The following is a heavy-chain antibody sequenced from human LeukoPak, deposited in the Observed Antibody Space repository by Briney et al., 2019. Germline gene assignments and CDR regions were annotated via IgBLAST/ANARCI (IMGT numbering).Heavy chain of an antibody. CDR1: GGSISSSNYY. J-gene: IGHJ4*02. Sequence: PSETLSLTCTVSGGSISSSNYYWGWVRQPPGKGLEWIGTIYYSGSTNYNPSLKSRVTISADMPKNQFSLKVSSVTAADTAVHYCARPATSGTYYSAFDYWGQGTLVTVSS. D-gene: IGHD3-22*01. V-gene: IGHV4-39*01. CDR2: IYYSGST. CDR3: ARPATSGTYYSAFDY.